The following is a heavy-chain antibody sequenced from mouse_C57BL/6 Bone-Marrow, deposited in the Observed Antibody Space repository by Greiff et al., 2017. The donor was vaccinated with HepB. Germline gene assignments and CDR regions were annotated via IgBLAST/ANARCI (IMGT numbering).Heavy chain of an antibody. Sequence: DVQLVESGGGLVKPGGSLKLSCAASGFTFSDYGMHWVRQAPEKGLEWVAFISSGSSTIYYADTVKGRFTISRDNAKNTLFLQMTSLRSEDTAMYYCARRVLFYLDYWGQGTTLTVSS. CDR1: GFTFSDYG. CDR3: ARRVLFYLDY. D-gene: IGHD1-1*01. V-gene: IGHV5-17*01. CDR2: ISSGSSTI. J-gene: IGHJ2*01.